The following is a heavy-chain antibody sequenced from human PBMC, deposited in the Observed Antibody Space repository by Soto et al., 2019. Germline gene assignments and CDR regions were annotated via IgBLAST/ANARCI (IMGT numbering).Heavy chain of an antibody. CDR2: ISSSGSTI. CDR3: ASREGSSSRYYYYGMDV. Sequence: GGSLRLSCAASGFSFSSYGMEWVRQAPGEGLEWVSYISSSGSTIYYADSVKGRFTISRDNAKNSLYLQMNSLRAEDTAVYYCASREGSSSRYYYYGMDVWGQGTTVTVSS. V-gene: IGHV3-48*04. CDR1: GFSFSSYG. J-gene: IGHJ6*02. D-gene: IGHD6-6*01.